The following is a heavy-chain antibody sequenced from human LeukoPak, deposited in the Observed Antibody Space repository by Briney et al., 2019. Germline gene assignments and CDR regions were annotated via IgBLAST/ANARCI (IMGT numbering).Heavy chain of an antibody. V-gene: IGHV3-74*03. CDR2: INPDGSST. Sequence: GGSLRLSCAASGFTFSSYWMHWVRHAPGKRLVWVSRINPDGSSTTYADSVKGRFTISRDNAKNTLYLQMNSLRDEDTAVYACARDRIAGTAYNWFDPWGQGTLVTVSS. D-gene: IGHD6-13*01. J-gene: IGHJ5*02. CDR1: GFTFSSYW. CDR3: ARDRIAGTAYNWFDP.